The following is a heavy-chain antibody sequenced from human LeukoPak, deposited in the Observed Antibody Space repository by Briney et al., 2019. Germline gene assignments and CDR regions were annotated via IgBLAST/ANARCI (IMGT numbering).Heavy chain of an antibody. CDR3: VRAGYSAYDSLFDY. CDR1: GFTFSSYD. Sequence: PGGSLRLSCAASGFTFSSYDMNWVRQAPGKGLEWVSGISDSGDRTYYADSVKGRFTISRDNSKNTLYLQMNSLRAEDTAVYYCVRAGYSAYDSLFDYWGQGTLVTVSS. D-gene: IGHD5-12*01. V-gene: IGHV3-23*01. J-gene: IGHJ4*02. CDR2: ISDSGDRT.